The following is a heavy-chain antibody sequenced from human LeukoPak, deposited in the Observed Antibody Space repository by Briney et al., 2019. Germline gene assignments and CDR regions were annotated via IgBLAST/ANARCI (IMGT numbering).Heavy chain of an antibody. CDR2: INHSGST. CDR1: GGSFSGYY. Sequence: PSETLSLTCAVYGGSFSGYYWSWLRQPPGKGLEWLGEINHSGSTNYNPSLKSRVTISVDTSKNQFSLKLSSVTAAVTAVYYCASLPSVDYYYYGMDAWGQGTTVTVSS. CDR3: ASLPSVDYYYYGMDA. J-gene: IGHJ6*02. V-gene: IGHV4-34*01.